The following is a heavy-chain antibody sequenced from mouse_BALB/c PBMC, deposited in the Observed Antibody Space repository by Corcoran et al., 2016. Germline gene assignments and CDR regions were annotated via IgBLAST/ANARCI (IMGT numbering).Heavy chain of an antibody. J-gene: IGHJ3*01. D-gene: IGHD2-3*01. CDR3: ARSADGYYGFAY. CDR2: INPYNGAT. Sequence: EVQLQQSGPELVKPGASVKISCKASGYSFTGYYMHWVKQSHVKSLEWIGRINPYNGATSYNQNFKDKASLTVDKSSSTAYMELHSLTSEDSAVYYCARSADGYYGFAYWGQGTLVTVSA. V-gene: IGHV1-26*01. CDR1: GYSFTGYY.